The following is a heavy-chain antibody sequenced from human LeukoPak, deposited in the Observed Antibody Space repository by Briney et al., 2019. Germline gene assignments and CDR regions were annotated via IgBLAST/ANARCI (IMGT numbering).Heavy chain of an antibody. CDR2: IWYDGSNE. Sequence: PGRSLRLSCAASGFIFSSNVMYWVRQAPGKGLEWVAVIWYDGSNEKYADSVKGRFTISRDNSKNTLNLQMNSLRAEDTAVYYCARDKGGYGYDYDVNLDYWGQGTVVIVSS. V-gene: IGHV3-33*07. CDR3: ARDKGGYGYDYDVNLDY. J-gene: IGHJ4*02. CDR1: GFIFSSNV. D-gene: IGHD5-18*01.